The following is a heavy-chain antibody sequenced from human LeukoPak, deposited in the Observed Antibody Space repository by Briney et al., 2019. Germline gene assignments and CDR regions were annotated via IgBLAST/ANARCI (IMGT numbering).Heavy chain of an antibody. CDR2: ITDSGST. V-gene: IGHV4-59*01. CDR1: GGSISSYY. J-gene: IGHJ4*02. D-gene: IGHD3-22*01. Sequence: SETLSLTCTVSGGSISSYYWNWIRLPPGKGLEWIGYITDSGSTNYNLALNSRVTISVDTSKNQFSLWLTSVTAADTAVYYCAKGKEGTTMLASYWGQGTLVTVSS. CDR3: AKGKEGTTMLASY.